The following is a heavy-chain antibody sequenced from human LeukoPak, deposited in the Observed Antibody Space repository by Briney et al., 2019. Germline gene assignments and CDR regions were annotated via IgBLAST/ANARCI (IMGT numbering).Heavy chain of an antibody. D-gene: IGHD5-18*01. J-gene: IGHJ4*02. Sequence: GESLSLSCAAAGFPFSSYEMNWVRQAPGKGLEWVSYISSSGSTIYYADSVKGRFTISRDNAKNSLYLQMNSLRAEDTAVYYCARGGYSYGYTYFDYWGQGTLVTVSS. CDR1: GFPFSSYE. CDR2: ISSSGSTI. V-gene: IGHV3-48*03. CDR3: ARGGYSYGYTYFDY.